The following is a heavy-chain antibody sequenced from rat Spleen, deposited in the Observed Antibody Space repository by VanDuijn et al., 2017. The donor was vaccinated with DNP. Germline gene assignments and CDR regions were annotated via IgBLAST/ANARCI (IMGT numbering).Heavy chain of an antibody. D-gene: IGHD1-2*01. V-gene: IGHV5-7*01. CDR2: IINDGKRT. Sequence: EVQLVESGGGLVQPGRSLKLSCAASGFTFSDYYMAWVRQAPKKGLEWVATIINDGKRTYYRDSVKGRFTISRDNAKSILYLQTDSLRSEDTATYYCARRGAAQDHYAVDAWGQGTSVTVSS. CDR3: ARRGAAQDHYAVDA. CDR1: GFTFSDYY. J-gene: IGHJ4*01.